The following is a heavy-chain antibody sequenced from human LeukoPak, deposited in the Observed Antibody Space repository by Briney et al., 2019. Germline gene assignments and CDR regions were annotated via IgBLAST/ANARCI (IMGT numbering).Heavy chain of an antibody. D-gene: IGHD2-8*01. CDR3: ARIKYCTNGVCYLLYGMDV. CDR2: ISSSSSYI. Sequence: GGSLRLSCAASGFTFSSYRMNWVRQAPGKGLEWVSSISSSSSYIYYADSVKGRFTISRDNAKNSLYLQMNSLRAEDTAVYYCARIKYCTNGVCYLLYGMDVWGQGTTVTVSS. J-gene: IGHJ6*02. V-gene: IGHV3-21*01. CDR1: GFTFSSYR.